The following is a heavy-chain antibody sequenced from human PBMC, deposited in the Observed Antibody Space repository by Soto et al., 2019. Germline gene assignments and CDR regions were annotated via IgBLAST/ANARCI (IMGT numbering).Heavy chain of an antibody. Sequence: ASVKVSCKASGYTFTGYYMHWVRQAPGQGLEWMGWINPNSGGTNYAQKFQGRVTMTRDTSIGTAYMELSRLRSDDTAVYYCARVGGDYYYDSSGYPTWGQGTLVTVSS. V-gene: IGHV1-2*02. J-gene: IGHJ5*02. CDR3: ARVGGDYYYDSSGYPT. D-gene: IGHD3-22*01. CDR1: GYTFTGYY. CDR2: INPNSGGT.